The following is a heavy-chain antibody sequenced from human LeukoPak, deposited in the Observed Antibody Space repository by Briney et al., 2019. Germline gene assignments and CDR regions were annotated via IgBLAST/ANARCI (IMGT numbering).Heavy chain of an antibody. CDR2: MNPNSGNT. CDR3: ASELRWQPQ. CDR1: GYTFTSYD. J-gene: IGHJ4*02. D-gene: IGHD4-23*01. Sequence: ASVKVSCKASGYTFTSYDVNWVRQATGQGLEWTGWMNPNSGNTGYAQKFQGRIIMTSDTSISTAYLELSSLRSEDTAVYYCASELRWQPQWGQGTLVTVSS. V-gene: IGHV1-8*01.